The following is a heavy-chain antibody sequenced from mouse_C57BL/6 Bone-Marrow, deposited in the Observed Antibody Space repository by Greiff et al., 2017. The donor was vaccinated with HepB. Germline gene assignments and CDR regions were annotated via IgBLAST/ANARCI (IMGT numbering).Heavy chain of an antibody. CDR3: AMVGYDERAFDY. J-gene: IGHJ2*01. D-gene: IGHD2-2*01. V-gene: IGHV1-69*01. Sequence: QVQLQQPGAELVMPGASVKLSCKASGYTFTSYWMHWVKQRPGQGLEWIGEIDPSDSYTNYNQKFKGKSTLTVDKSSSTAYMQLSSLTSEDSAVYYCAMVGYDERAFDYWGQGTTLTVSS. CDR2: IDPSDSYT. CDR1: GYTFTSYW.